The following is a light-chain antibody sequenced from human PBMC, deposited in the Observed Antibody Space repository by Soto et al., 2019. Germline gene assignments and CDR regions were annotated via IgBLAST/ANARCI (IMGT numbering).Light chain of an antibody. CDR1: QYITTR. CDR2: QSS. CDR3: HQRQSWPRT. V-gene: IGKV3-11*01. J-gene: IGKJ1*01. Sequence: IVFTQYTTSLSLSPGTRVTLFYRDSQYITTRLAWYEHRPGQTPRLLMYQSSIRAAGIPARLSASGSETDLTRTISDVQPEDFALYYCHQRQSWPRTFVQETKVDIK.